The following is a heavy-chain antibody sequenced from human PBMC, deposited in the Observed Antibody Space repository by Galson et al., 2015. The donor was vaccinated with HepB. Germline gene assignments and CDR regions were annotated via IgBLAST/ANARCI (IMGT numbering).Heavy chain of an antibody. J-gene: IGHJ6*03. CDR2: MNPNSGNT. CDR3: ARGRITYYDSSGHQFYYDFYYLDV. V-gene: IGHV1-8*01. Sequence: SVKVSCKASGSTFISYDINWVRQASGQGLEWMGWMNPNSGNTGYAQKFQGRVTMTRNTSSSAAYMELSSLRSEDTAVYYCARGRITYYDSSGHQFYYDFYYLDVWGEGVVVTVSS. CDR1: GSTFISYD. D-gene: IGHD3-22*01.